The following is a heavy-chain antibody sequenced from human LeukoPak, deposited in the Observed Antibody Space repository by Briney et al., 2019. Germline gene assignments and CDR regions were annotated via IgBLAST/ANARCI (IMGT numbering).Heavy chain of an antibody. D-gene: IGHD4-17*01. CDR2: IRYNGNDQ. CDR3: ARDGDYGDYWGEGYFDY. V-gene: IGHV3-30*02. J-gene: IGHJ4*02. Sequence: PGGSLKLSCATSAFSFNTYGMHWVRQAPGKGLQWVAFIRYNGNDQYYADSVKGRFTISRDNAKNSLYLQMNSLRAEDTAVYYCARDGDYGDYWGEGYFDYWGQGTLVTVSS. CDR1: AFSFNTYG.